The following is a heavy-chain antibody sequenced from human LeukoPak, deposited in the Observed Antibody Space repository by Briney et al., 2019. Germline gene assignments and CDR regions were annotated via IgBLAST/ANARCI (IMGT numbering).Heavy chain of an antibody. CDR2: IYYSGRT. J-gene: IGHJ4*02. CDR1: GGSFSGYY. CDR3: ARGPIGDDDY. Sequence: KPSETLSLTCAVYGGSFSGYYWSWIRQPPGKGLEWIGYIYYSGRTYYNPSLQSRVTISVDTSKNQFSLKLNSVTAADTAVYYCARGPIGDDDYWGQGTLVTVSS. D-gene: IGHD3-10*01. V-gene: IGHV4-30-4*01.